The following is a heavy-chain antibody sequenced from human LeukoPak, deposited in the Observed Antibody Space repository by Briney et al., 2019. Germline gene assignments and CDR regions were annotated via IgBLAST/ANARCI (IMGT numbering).Heavy chain of an antibody. V-gene: IGHV3-48*01. Sequence: GESLRLSCAASGFTFRTYSMNWVRQAPGKGLEWISYISSSSSRIYYADSVKGRFTISRDNAKNSLYLEMNSLRAGDTAVYYCARGRGSSSWSPDDAFDIWGQGTMVTVSS. CDR2: ISSSSSRI. CDR1: GFTFRTYS. D-gene: IGHD6-13*01. CDR3: ARGRGSSSWSPDDAFDI. J-gene: IGHJ3*02.